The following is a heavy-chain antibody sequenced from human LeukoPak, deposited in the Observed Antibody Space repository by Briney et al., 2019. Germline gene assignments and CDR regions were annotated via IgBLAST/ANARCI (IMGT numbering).Heavy chain of an antibody. J-gene: IGHJ4*02. CDR2: ISGSGGST. CDR3: AKDWTGTTGNYFDY. CDR1: GFTFSSYA. D-gene: IGHD1-7*01. V-gene: IGHV3-23*01. Sequence: PGGSLRLSCAASGFTFSSYAMGWVRQAPGKGLEWVSAISGSGGSTYYADSVKGRFTISRDNSKNTLYLQMNSLRAEGTAVYYCAKDWTGTTGNYFDYWGQGTLVTVSS.